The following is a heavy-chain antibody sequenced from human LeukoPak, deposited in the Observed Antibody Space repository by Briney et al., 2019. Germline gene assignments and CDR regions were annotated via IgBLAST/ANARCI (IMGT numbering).Heavy chain of an antibody. V-gene: IGHV3-48*02. J-gene: IGHJ6*02. CDR1: GFTFSSYS. CDR2: ISGTGSIV. D-gene: IGHD2-2*02. CDR3: ARWAQFQLLYSFVYGMDV. Sequence: GGSLRLSCAASGFTFSSYSMNWVRQAPGKGLEWVSSISGTGSIVFYADSLKGRFTISRDNAKNSLYLQMNSLRDEDTAVYYCARWAQFQLLYSFVYGMDVWGRGTTVVVSS.